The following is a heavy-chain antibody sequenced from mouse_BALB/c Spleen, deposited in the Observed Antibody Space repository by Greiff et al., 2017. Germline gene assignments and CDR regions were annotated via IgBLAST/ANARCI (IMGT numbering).Heavy chain of an antibody. V-gene: IGHV1S132*01. Sequence: QVQLKESGAELVKPGASVKLSCKTSGYTFTSYWIQWVKQRPGQGLGWIGEIFPGTGTTYYNEKFKGKATLTIDTSSSTAYMQLSSLTSEDSAVYFCARRRDGDYWGQGTTLTVSS. D-gene: IGHD2-3*01. CDR3: ARRRDGDY. J-gene: IGHJ2*01. CDR2: IFPGTGTT. CDR1: GYTFTSYW.